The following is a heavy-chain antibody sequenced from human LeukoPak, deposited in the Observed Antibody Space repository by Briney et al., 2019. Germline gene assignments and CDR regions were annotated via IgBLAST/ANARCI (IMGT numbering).Heavy chain of an antibody. CDR1: GYTFTGYY. CDR3: ARVPPRRAAHGTVFDY. Sequence: ASVKVSCKASGYTFTGYYMHWVRQAPGQGLEWMGWINPNSGGTNYAQKFQGRVTMTRDTSISTAYVELSRLRSDDTAVYYCARVPPRRAAHGTVFDYWGQGTLVTVSS. CDR2: INPNSGGT. V-gene: IGHV1-2*02. J-gene: IGHJ4*02. D-gene: IGHD6-13*01.